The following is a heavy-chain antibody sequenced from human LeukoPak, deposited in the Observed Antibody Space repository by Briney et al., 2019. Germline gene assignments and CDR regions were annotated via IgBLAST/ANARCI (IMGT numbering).Heavy chain of an antibody. CDR2: ISSSGSTI. V-gene: IGHV3-48*03. CDR1: GFTFSSYE. CDR3: ARLYSGSYGGFDY. J-gene: IGHJ4*02. D-gene: IGHD1-26*01. Sequence: GGSLRLSCVASGFTFSSYEMNWVRQAPGKGLEWVSYISSSGSTIYYADSVKGRFIISRDNAKSSLYLQMNSLRAEDTAVYYCARLYSGSYGGFDYWGQGTLVTVSS.